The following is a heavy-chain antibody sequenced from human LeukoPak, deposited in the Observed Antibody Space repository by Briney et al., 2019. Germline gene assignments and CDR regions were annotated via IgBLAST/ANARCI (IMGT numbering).Heavy chain of an antibody. V-gene: IGHV3-11*04. CDR1: GFTFSDYY. D-gene: IGHD3-22*01. Sequence: GGSLRLSCAASGFTFSDYYMSWIRQAPGKGLEWVSYISSSGSTIYYADSVKGRFTISRDNAKNSLYLQMNSLRAEDTAVYYCARVGTMIVDGVIPGFEGYYYMDVWGKGTTVTVSS. J-gene: IGHJ6*03. CDR2: ISSSGSTI. CDR3: ARVGTMIVDGVIPGFEGYYYMDV.